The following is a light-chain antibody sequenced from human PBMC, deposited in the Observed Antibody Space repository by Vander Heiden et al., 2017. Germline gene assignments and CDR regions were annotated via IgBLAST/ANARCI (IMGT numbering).Light chain of an antibody. Sequence: AIGVTLSPSSLSASTGDRDPLPYGQTQDFQNFLALYPQKTGQAPKLLISTASTWESGVPSRFSGRGSVTEFTLSISCLQSEDFATYHCRQDDSCPLTFGHGTKVDIK. J-gene: IGKJ3*01. CDR3: RQDDSCPLT. CDR1: QDFQNF. CDR2: TAS. V-gene: IGKV1-8*01.